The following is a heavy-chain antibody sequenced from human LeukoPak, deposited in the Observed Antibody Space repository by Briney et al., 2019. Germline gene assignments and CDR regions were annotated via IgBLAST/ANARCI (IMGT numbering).Heavy chain of an antibody. CDR1: GFTFSSYS. D-gene: IGHD3-10*01. Sequence: GGSLRLSCAASGFTFSSYSMNWVRQAPGKGLEWVSSISSSSSYIYYADSVKGRFTISRDNSKNTLYLQMNSLRAEDTAVYYCAKDYYGSGRPGRFDPWGQGTLVTVSS. J-gene: IGHJ5*02. V-gene: IGHV3-21*01. CDR2: ISSSSSYI. CDR3: AKDYYGSGRPGRFDP.